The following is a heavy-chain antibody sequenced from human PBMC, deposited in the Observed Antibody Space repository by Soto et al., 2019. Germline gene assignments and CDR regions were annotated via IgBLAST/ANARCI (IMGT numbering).Heavy chain of an antibody. CDR1: GFTVSSYG. CDR3: AKSGDRGYYFDY. D-gene: IGHD3-10*01. Sequence: VQLVESGGGLIQPGGSLRLSCAASGFTVSSYGMHWVRQAPGKGLEWVAVISYDGSNKYYADSVKGRFTISRDNSKNTLYLQMNSLRAEDTAVYYCAKSGDRGYYFDYWGQGTLVTVSS. CDR2: ISYDGSNK. V-gene: IGHV3-30*18. J-gene: IGHJ4*02.